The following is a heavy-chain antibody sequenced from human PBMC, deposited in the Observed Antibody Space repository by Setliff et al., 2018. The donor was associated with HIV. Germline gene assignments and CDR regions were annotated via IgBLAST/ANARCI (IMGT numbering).Heavy chain of an antibody. CDR3: AKNLYRSGWSPLDY. V-gene: IGHV3-21*05. CDR2: ISRSSSLV. CDR1: GFTFSDYS. J-gene: IGHJ4*02. D-gene: IGHD6-13*01. Sequence: PGGSLRLSCVGSGFTFSDYSLNWVRQAPGRGLEWVSYISRSSSLVYQADSVKGRFTISRDNAKNLLYLQMNSLRAEDTAVYYCAKNLYRSGWSPLDYWGQGTLVTVSS.